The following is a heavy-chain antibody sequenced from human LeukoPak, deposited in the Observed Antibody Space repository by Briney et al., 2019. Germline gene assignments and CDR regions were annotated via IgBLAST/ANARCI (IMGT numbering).Heavy chain of an antibody. Sequence: GGSLRLSCAASGFTFSSYAMSWVRQAPGKGLEWVSAISGSGGSTYYADSVKGRFTISRDNAKNSLYLQMNSLRAEDTAVYYCARDVAVAVLFDYWGQGTLVTVSS. CDR1: GFTFSSYA. D-gene: IGHD6-19*01. CDR2: ISGSGGST. J-gene: IGHJ4*02. V-gene: IGHV3-23*01. CDR3: ARDVAVAVLFDY.